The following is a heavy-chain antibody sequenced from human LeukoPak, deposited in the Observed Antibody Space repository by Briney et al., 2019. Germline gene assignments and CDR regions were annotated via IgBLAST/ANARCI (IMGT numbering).Heavy chain of an antibody. Sequence: PSETLSLTCAVSGGSIRNSSFYWGWIRQPPGKGLEWIACIYNSRTTYYNPSIKSRITIFVDTSKNQLSLKLRSVTAADTAVYYCARYDGGGSCYYFDYWGQGTLVTVSS. V-gene: IGHV4-39*01. CDR1: GGSIRNSSFY. CDR3: ARYDGGGSCYYFDY. CDR2: IYNSRTT. D-gene: IGHD2-15*01. J-gene: IGHJ4*02.